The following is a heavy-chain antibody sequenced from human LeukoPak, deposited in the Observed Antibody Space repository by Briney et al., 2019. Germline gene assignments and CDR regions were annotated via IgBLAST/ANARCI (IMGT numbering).Heavy chain of an antibody. V-gene: IGHV4-59*01. D-gene: IGHD5-18*01. Sequence: PSETLSLTCTVSGGSISSYYWSWIRQPPGKGLEWIGYIYYSGSTNYNPSLKSRVTISVDTSKNQFSLKLSSVTAADTAVYYCATMRYSYGIDYWGQGTLVTVSS. CDR1: GGSISSYY. CDR2: IYYSGST. CDR3: ATMRYSYGIDY. J-gene: IGHJ4*02.